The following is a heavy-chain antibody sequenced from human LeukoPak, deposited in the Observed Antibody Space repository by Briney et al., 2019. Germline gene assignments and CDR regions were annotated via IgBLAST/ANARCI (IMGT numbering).Heavy chain of an antibody. CDR1: GHTFTSYD. CDR3: ARAPHSIFGVVIGGYNWFDP. D-gene: IGHD3-3*01. Sequence: ASVKVSCKASGHTFTSYDISWVRQATGQGLEWMGWMNPNSGNTGYAQKFQGRVTMTRNTSISTAYMELSSLRSEDTAVYYCARAPHSIFGVVIGGYNWFDPWGQGTLVTVSS. V-gene: IGHV1-8*01. CDR2: MNPNSGNT. J-gene: IGHJ5*02.